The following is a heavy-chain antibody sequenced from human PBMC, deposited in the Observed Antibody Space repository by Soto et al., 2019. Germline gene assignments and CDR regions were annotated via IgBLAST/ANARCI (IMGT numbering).Heavy chain of an antibody. CDR3: ARERGYCSSTSCHDSYYYYMDF. D-gene: IGHD2-2*01. V-gene: IGHV4-34*01. CDR1: GGSFSGYY. J-gene: IGHJ6*03. Sequence: PSETLSLTCAVYGGSFSGYYWSWIRQPPGKGLEWIGEINHSGSTNYNPSLKSRVTISVDTSKNQFSLKLSSVTAADTAVYYCARERGYCSSTSCHDSYYYYMDFWGKGTTVTVSS. CDR2: INHSGST.